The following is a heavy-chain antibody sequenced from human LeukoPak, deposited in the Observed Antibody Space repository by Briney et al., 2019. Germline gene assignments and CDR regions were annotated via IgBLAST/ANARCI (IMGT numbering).Heavy chain of an antibody. CDR3: ARRGGRNGWGDFDY. CDR1: GFSFNNYA. Sequence: GGSLRLSCAASGFSFNNYAMNWVRQAPGKGLEWVSTISVSGDSSFYADSVQGRFTISRDTSRNSLSLHMNSLRAEDTAVYFCARRGGRNGWGDFDYWGQGTLVTVSS. J-gene: IGHJ4*02. V-gene: IGHV3-23*01. D-gene: IGHD3-10*01. CDR2: ISVSGDSS.